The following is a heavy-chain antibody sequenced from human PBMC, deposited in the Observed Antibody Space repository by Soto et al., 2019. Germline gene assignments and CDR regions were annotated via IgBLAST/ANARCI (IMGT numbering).Heavy chain of an antibody. V-gene: IGHV3-23*01. D-gene: IGHD3-22*01. J-gene: IGHJ4*02. Sequence: GGSLRLSCAASGFIFSSYAMNWVRQAPGKGLEWVAGISGSGVNTYCADSVRGRFTISRDNSKNTLYLQMNSLRDEDTAVYYCAKARSGNYQYYIDYWGQGTLVTVPQ. CDR1: GFIFSSYA. CDR3: AKARSGNYQYYIDY. CDR2: ISGSGVNT.